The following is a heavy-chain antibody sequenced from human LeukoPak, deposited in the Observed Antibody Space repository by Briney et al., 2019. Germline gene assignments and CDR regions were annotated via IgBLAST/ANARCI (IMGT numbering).Heavy chain of an antibody. V-gene: IGHV5-10-1*01. CDR3: ARPRYSSGWYFDF. CDR1: GYSFTSYW. D-gene: IGHD6-19*01. CDR2: IDPSDSYT. J-gene: IGHJ4*02. Sequence: GGSLRLSCKGSGYSFTSYWISWVRQMPGKGLEWMGRIDPSDSYTNYSPSFQGHVTISTDKSINTAYLQWSSLKASDTAVYYCARPRYSSGWYFDFWGQGTLVTVSS.